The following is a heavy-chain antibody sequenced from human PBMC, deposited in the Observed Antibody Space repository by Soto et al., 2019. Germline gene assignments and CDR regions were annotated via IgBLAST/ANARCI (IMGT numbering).Heavy chain of an antibody. CDR2: ISSDGSNK. CDR3: ATSTSIAVAGTGY. D-gene: IGHD6-19*01. V-gene: IGHV3-30-3*01. J-gene: IGHJ4*02. CDR1: GFTFSSYA. Sequence: QVQLVESGGGVVQPGRSLRLSCAASGFTFSSYAMHWVRQAPGKGLEWVAVISSDGSNKYYPDSVKGRFTTSRDNSNNTLYLQMNSLRAENTAVYYCATSTSIAVAGTGYWGQGTLVTVSS.